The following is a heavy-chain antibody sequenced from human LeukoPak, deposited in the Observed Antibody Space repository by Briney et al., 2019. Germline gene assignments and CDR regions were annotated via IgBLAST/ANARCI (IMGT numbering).Heavy chain of an antibody. CDR3: ARSDWKYYFDY. CDR2: IYYSGST. D-gene: IGHD1-1*01. Sequence: PSETLSLTCTVSGGSSSSYYWSWIRQPPGKGLEWIGYIYYSGSTNYNPSLKSRVTISVDTSKNQFSLKLSSVTAADTAVYYCARSDWKYYFDYWGQGTLVTVSS. CDR1: GGSSSSYY. V-gene: IGHV4-59*01. J-gene: IGHJ4*02.